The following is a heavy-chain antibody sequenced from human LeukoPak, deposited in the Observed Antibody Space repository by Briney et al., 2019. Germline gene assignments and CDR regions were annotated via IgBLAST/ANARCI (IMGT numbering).Heavy chain of an antibody. D-gene: IGHD3-22*01. V-gene: IGHV3-23*01. Sequence: PGGSLRLSCAASGFTFSSYSMNWVRQAPGKRLERVSVISGNGGSTYYADSVRGRFTISRDNSKSTLYLQMNSLRAEDTALYYCTGSYYYEYFQHWGQGTLVTVSS. CDR2: ISGNGGST. CDR1: GFTFSSYS. CDR3: TGSYYYEYFQH. J-gene: IGHJ1*01.